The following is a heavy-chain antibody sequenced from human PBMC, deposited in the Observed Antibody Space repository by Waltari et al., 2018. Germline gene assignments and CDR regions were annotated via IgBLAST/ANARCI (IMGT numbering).Heavy chain of an antibody. CDR3: ARAVVPAAERNYYYYYMDV. Sequence: QVQLQQWGAGLLKPSETLSLTCAVYGGSFSGYYWSWIRQPPGKGLEWIGELKHSGSTNYNPALKSRVTISVDTSKNQFSLKLSSVTAADTAVYYCARAVVPAAERNYYYYYMDVWGKGTTVTISS. J-gene: IGHJ6*03. CDR1: GGSFSGYY. D-gene: IGHD2-2*01. V-gene: IGHV4-34*01. CDR2: LKHSGST.